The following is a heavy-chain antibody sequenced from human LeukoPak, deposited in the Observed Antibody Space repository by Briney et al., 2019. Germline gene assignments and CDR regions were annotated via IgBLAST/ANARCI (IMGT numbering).Heavy chain of an antibody. D-gene: IGHD6-13*01. CDR2: IRSKASSGTT. CDR3: TRAAAAGTGPFDY. J-gene: IGHJ4*02. CDR1: GFTFGDYA. V-gene: IGHV3-49*04. Sequence: GGSLRLSCTASGFTFGDYAMSWVRQAPGKGLEWVGFIRSKASSGTTEYAATVKVRFTISRDDSKSNAYLQMNSLKTEDTAVYYCTRAAAAGTGPFDYWGQGTLVTVSS.